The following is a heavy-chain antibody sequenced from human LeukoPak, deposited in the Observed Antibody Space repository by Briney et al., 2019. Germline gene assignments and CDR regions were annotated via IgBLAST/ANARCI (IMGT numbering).Heavy chain of an antibody. CDR2: IYHSGST. D-gene: IGHD3-3*01. CDR3: ARVKKDYDFWSGYYSGFDY. V-gene: IGHV4-4*02. Sequence: SGTLSLTCAVSGGSISSSNWWSWVRQPPGQGLEWIGEIYHSGSTNYNPSLKSRVTISVDKSKNQFSLKLSSVTAADTAVYYCARVKKDYDFWSGYYSGFDYWGQGTLVTVSS. J-gene: IGHJ4*02. CDR1: GGSISSSNW.